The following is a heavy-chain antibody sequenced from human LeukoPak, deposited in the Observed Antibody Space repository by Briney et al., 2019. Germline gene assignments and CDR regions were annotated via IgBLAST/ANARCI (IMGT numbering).Heavy chain of an antibody. CDR1: GGSISSSSYY. V-gene: IGHV4-39*07. J-gene: IGHJ4*02. CDR3: ATVPATYYDILTGWWDVDY. D-gene: IGHD3-9*01. Sequence: SSETLSLTCTVSGGSISSSSYYWGWIRQPPGKGLEWIGSIYYSGSTYYNPSLKSRVTISVDTSKNQFSLKLSSVTAADTAVYYCATVPATYYDILTGWWDVDYWGQGTLVTVSS. CDR2: IYYSGST.